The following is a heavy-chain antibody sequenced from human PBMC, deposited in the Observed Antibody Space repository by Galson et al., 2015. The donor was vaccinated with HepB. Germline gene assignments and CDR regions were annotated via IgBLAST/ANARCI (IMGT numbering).Heavy chain of an antibody. CDR2: ISPSDKTI. CDR3: ARAALGWFDP. J-gene: IGHJ5*02. Sequence: SLRLSCAASGLTFSDYYMSWIRQAPGKGPEWVSYISPSDKTIYYADSVKGRFTISRDNAKNSLYLQMNSLRAEDTAVYYCARAALGWFDPWGQGTLVTVSS. D-gene: IGHD6-25*01. V-gene: IGHV3-11*01. CDR1: GLTFSDYY.